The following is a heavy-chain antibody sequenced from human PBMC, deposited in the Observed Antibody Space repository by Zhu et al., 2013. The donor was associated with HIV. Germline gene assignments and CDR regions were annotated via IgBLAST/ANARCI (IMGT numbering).Heavy chain of an antibody. CDR3: ARDSRRRITMVRGAVNFDY. D-gene: IGHD3-10*01. CDR2: INHSGST. J-gene: IGHJ4*02. Sequence: QVQLQQWGAGLLKPSETLSLTCAVYGGSFSGYYWSWIRQPPGKGLEWIGEINHSGSTNYNPSLKSRVTISVDTSKNQFSLKLSSVTAADTAVYYCARDSRRRITMVRGAVNFDYWGQGTLVTVSS. V-gene: IGHV4-34*01. CDR1: GGSFSGYY.